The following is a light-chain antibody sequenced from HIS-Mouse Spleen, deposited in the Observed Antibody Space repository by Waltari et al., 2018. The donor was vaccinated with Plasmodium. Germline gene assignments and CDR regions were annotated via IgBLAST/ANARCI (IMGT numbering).Light chain of an antibody. V-gene: IGLV3-25*03. CDR2: KDS. CDR1: ALPKQY. CDR3: QSADSSGTYV. J-gene: IGLJ1*01. Sequence: SYELTQPPSVSVSPGQTARPTCPGDALPKQYAYWYQQKPGQAPALVIYKDSERPSGIPGRFSGSSSRTTVTLTISGVQAEDEADYYCQSADSSGTYVFGTGTKVTVL.